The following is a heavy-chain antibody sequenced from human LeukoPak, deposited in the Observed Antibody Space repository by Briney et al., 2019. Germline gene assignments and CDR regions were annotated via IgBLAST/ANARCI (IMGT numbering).Heavy chain of an antibody. CDR3: AKDYNYGYGYYFDY. CDR2: ISYDGSNK. Sequence: GGSLRLSCAASGFTFSTYGMQWVRQAPGKGLEWVAVISYDGSNKHYADSVKGRFTISRDNSKNTLYLQMNSLRAEDTAVYYCAKDYNYGYGYYFDYWGQGTLVTVSS. J-gene: IGHJ4*02. D-gene: IGHD3-10*01. V-gene: IGHV3-30*18. CDR1: GFTFSTYG.